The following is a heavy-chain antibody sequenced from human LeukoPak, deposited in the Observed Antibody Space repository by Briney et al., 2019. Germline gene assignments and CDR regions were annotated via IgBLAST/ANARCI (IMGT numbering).Heavy chain of an antibody. CDR3: ARDPYNGNYGDSYYYYMDV. D-gene: IGHD1-26*01. J-gene: IGHJ6*03. V-gene: IGHV3-21*01. CDR1: GFTFSSYE. Sequence: PGGSLRLSCAASGFTFSSYEMNWVRQTPGKGLERVSSITSSSAYTFYADSVRGRFTISRDNAKSSLYLQMNSLRADDTAIYYCARDPYNGNYGDSYYYYMDVWGKGTTVTISS. CDR2: ITSSSAYT.